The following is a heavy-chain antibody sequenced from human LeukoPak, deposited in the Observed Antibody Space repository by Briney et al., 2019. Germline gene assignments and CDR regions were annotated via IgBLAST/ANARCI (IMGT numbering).Heavy chain of an antibody. D-gene: IGHD3-22*01. J-gene: IGHJ4*02. Sequence: SVKVSCKASGGTFSSYAISWVRQAPGQGLEWMGGIIPIFGAANYAQKFQGRVTITADESTSTAYMELSSLRSEDTAVYYCARDDGWSSGYYYPIAYWGQGTLVTVSS. V-gene: IGHV1-69*01. CDR3: ARDDGWSSGYYYPIAY. CDR2: IIPIFGAA. CDR1: GGTFSSYA.